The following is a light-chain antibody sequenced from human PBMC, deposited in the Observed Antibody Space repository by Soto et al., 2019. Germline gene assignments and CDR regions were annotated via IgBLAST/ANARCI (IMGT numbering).Light chain of an antibody. CDR2: GAH. CDR1: QSIRSHY. J-gene: IGKJ1*01. CDR3: KQYGSSVT. V-gene: IGKV3-20*01. Sequence: ELVLTQSPGTLSLSAGDRVTLSCRASQSIRSHYLAWYQQKPGQAPRLLISGAHNRAPGIQDRFSGSESGTEFTLRIRRLEPEDFAVYYCKQYGSSVTCGQGTKVDIK.